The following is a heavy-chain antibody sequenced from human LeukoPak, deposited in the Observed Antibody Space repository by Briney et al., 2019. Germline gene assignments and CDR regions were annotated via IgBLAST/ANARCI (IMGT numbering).Heavy chain of an antibody. V-gene: IGHV3-23*01. CDR3: AKDEQQLADLTY. Sequence: QTGGSPRLSCAASGFTFSSYAMSWVRQAPGRGLEWVSAISGSGGSTYYADSVKGRFTISRDNSKNTLYLQMNSLRAEDTAVYYCAKDEQQLADLTYWGQGTLVTVSS. CDR2: ISGSGGST. D-gene: IGHD6-13*01. CDR1: GFTFSSYA. J-gene: IGHJ4*02.